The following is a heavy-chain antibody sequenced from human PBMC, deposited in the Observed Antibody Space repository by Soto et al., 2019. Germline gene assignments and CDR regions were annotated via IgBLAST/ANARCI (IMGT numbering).Heavy chain of an antibody. J-gene: IGHJ6*02. CDR1: GGSISSGDYY. D-gene: IGHD3-3*01. CDR3: ARDNILGILYGGMDV. V-gene: IGHV4-30-4*01. CDR2: IYYSGST. Sequence: SETLSLTCTVSGGSISSGDYYWSWIRQPPGKGVEWSGYIYYSGSTYYNPSLKSRVTISVDTSKNQFSLKLSSVTAADTAVYYCARDNILGILYGGMDVWGQGTTVTVSS.